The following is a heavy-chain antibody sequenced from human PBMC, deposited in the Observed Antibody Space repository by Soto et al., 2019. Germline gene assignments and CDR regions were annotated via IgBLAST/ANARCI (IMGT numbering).Heavy chain of an antibody. V-gene: IGHV4-39*01. Sequence: SETLSLTCTVSGDSISTTTDFWGWIRRPPGKGLEWIASVSYGGRTFYNPSLKSRVSMSVDTSKNQFSLKLTSVTAADTAVYFCARHDHSDYGDPNWFDPWGQGTLVTVSS. J-gene: IGHJ5*02. CDR3: ARHDHSDYGDPNWFDP. CDR1: GDSISTTTDF. CDR2: VSYGGRT. D-gene: IGHD4-17*01.